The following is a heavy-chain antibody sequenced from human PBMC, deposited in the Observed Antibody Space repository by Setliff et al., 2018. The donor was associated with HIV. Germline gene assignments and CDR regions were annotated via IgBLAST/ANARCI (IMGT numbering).Heavy chain of an antibody. Sequence: PGGSLRLSCAASGFTFSSYWMSWVRQAPGKGLEWVANIKDDGSEKNYLDSVKGRFTIFRDNARNSLYLQMTSLRAEDTGVYYCARSPQVTIFGIKIKPPGGPDLWGQGTTVTVSS. CDR3: ARSPQVTIFGIKIKPPGGPDL. V-gene: IGHV3-7*01. CDR2: IKDDGSEK. J-gene: IGHJ6*02. CDR1: GFTFSSYW. D-gene: IGHD3-3*01.